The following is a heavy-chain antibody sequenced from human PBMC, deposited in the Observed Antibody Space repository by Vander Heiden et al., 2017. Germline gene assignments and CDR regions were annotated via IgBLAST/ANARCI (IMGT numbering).Heavy chain of an antibody. D-gene: IGHD3-10*01. V-gene: IGHV3-15*01. CDR1: GFLLSNAW. J-gene: IGHJ4*02. CDR2: IKSKTDGGTT. Sequence: AASGFLLSNAWISCVRQAPGKALEWIGRIKSKTDGGTTDYAAPVKGRFTISRDDSENTLYLEMNSLKTEDTAVYYCTTDRLVRGVYYDYFDYWGQGTLVTVSS. CDR3: TTDRLVRGVYYDYFDY.